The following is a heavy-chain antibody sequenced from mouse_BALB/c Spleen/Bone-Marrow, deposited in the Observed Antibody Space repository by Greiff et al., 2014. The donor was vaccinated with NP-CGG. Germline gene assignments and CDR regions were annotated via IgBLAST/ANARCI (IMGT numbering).Heavy chain of an antibody. CDR3: ANYRYGWYFDV. D-gene: IGHD2-14*01. V-gene: IGHV14-3*02. J-gene: IGHJ1*01. CDR2: IDPANGNT. CDR1: GFNIKDTY. Sequence: EVQLQQSGAELVKPGASVKLSCTASGFNIKDTYMHWVKQRPEQDLEWIGRIDPANGNTRYDPKFQGKAAITADTSSNTAYLQLSSLTSEDTAVYYCANYRYGWYFDVWGAGTTVTVSS.